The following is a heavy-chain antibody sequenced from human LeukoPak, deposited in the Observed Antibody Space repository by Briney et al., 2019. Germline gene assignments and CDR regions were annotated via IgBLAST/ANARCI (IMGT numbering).Heavy chain of an antibody. J-gene: IGHJ4*02. Sequence: GESLKISCKGSGYSFTSYWIGWVRQMLGKGLEWMGIIYPGDSDTRYSPSFQGQVTISADKSISTAYLQWSSLKASDTAMYYCARPSPRGRGYSYGYLPDYWGQGTLVTVSS. V-gene: IGHV5-51*01. CDR3: ARPSPRGRGYSYGYLPDY. CDR2: IYPGDSDT. CDR1: GYSFTSYW. D-gene: IGHD5-18*01.